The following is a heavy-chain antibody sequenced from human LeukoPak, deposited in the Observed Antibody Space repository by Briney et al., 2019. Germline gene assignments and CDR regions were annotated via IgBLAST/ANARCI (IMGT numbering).Heavy chain of an antibody. CDR1: GFTFSSYA. D-gene: IGHD6-6*01. Sequence: GGSLRLSCAASGFTFSSYAMSWVRQAPGKGLEWVANIKQDGSEKYYVDSVVGRFTISRDNAKNSLSLQMNSLRGEDTAVYYCVRALGSSAAYYWGQGNLVTVSS. CDR3: VRALGSSAAYY. J-gene: IGHJ4*02. V-gene: IGHV3-7*01. CDR2: IKQDGSEK.